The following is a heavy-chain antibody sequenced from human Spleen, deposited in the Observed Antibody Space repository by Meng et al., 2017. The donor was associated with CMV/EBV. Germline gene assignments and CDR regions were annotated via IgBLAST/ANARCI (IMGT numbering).Heavy chain of an antibody. CDR2: IYHSGTT. J-gene: IGHJ3*02. D-gene: IGHD2/OR15-2a*01. Sequence: SETLSLTCAVSGGSITSSNWWSWVRQPPGKGLEWIGEIYHSGTTNFNPSLQSRVTISIDTSKKQFSLNLRSVTAADTAVYFCARARMLAPFDIWGQGTKVTVSS. CDR3: ARARMLAPFDI. CDR1: GGSITSSNW. V-gene: IGHV4-4*02.